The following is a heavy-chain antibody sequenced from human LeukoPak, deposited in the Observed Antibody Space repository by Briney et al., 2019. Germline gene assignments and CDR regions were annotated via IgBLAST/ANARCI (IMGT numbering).Heavy chain of an antibody. CDR3: AKAVVTAIDAY. CDR2: ISGSGGST. V-gene: IGHV3-23*01. Sequence: RGSLRLSRAASGFTFSSYAMSWVRQAPGKGLEWVSAISGSGGSTYYADSVKGRFTISRDNSKNTLYLQMNSLRAEDTAVYYCAKAVVTAIDAYWGQGTLVTVSS. D-gene: IGHD2-21*02. CDR1: GFTFSSYA. J-gene: IGHJ4*02.